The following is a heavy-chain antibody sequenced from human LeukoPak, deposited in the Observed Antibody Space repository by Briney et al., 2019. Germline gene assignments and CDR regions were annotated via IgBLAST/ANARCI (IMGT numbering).Heavy chain of an antibody. V-gene: IGHV1-18*01. D-gene: IGHD6-13*01. J-gene: IGHJ6*02. CDR1: GYTFTSYG. CDR2: ISAYNGNT. Sequence: GASVKVSCKASGYTFTSYGISWVRQAPGQGLEWMGWISAYNGNTNYAQKLQGRVTMTTDTSTSTAYMELRSLRSDDTAVYYCARDRSSSWYRAPYYYYGMDVWGQGTTVTASS. CDR3: ARDRSSSWYRAPYYYYGMDV.